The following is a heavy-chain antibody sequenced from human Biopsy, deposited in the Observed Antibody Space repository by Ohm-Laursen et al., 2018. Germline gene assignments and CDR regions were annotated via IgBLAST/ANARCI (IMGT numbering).Heavy chain of an antibody. CDR2: MNPNSGNT. CDR3: ARGSFWFGGNYYYYGMDI. D-gene: IGHD3-10*01. Sequence: ASVKVSCNASGYTFTSYDIKWVRQATGQGLEWMGWMNPNSGNTDYAQKFQGRVTMTRNTSISTAYMELNSLRSEDTAVYYCARGSFWFGGNYYYYGMDIWGQGTTVTVSS. J-gene: IGHJ6*02. CDR1: GYTFTSYD. V-gene: IGHV1-8*01.